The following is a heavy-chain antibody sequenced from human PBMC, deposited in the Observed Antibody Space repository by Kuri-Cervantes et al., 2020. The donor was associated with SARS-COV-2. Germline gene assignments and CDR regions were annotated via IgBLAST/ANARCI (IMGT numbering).Heavy chain of an antibody. V-gene: IGHV3-33*08. Sequence: GSPLKISCAASGFTFSSYGMHWVRQAPGKGLEWVAVIWYDGSNKYYADSVKGRFTISRDNSKNTLYLQMNSLRAEDTAVYYCARELYSNPYYYYGMDVWGQGTTVTVSS. CDR2: IWYDGSNK. CDR3: ARELYSNPYYYYGMDV. CDR1: GFTFSSYG. J-gene: IGHJ6*02. D-gene: IGHD4-11*01.